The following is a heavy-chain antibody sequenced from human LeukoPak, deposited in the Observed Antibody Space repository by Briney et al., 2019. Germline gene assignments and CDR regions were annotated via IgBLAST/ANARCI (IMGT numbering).Heavy chain of an antibody. CDR1: AATVSSNY. V-gene: IGHV3-66*01. CDR2: IYSDGST. D-gene: IGHD3-22*01. Sequence: SGGSLRLSCAASAATVSSNYMNWVRQAPGKGLDWVSVIYSDGSTYYADSVKGRFTISRDTSKNMLSLQMISLRGEDTAVYYCATNQYYYDNNGQHYYFDLWGRGTLVTVSS. J-gene: IGHJ2*01. CDR3: ATNQYYYDNNGQHYYFDL.